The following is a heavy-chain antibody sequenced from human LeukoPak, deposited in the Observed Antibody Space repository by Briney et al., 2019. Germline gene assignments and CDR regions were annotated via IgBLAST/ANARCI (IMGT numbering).Heavy chain of an antibody. CDR2: FDPEDGET. CDR1: GYTLTELS. CDR3: ATALWEPQGY. V-gene: IGHV1-24*01. Sequence: ASVKVSCKVSGYTLTELSMHWVRQAPGKGLEWMGGFDPEDGETIYAQKFQGRVTVTEDTSTDTAYMELSSLRSEGTAVYYCATALWEPQGYWGQGTLVTVSS. J-gene: IGHJ4*02. D-gene: IGHD1-26*01.